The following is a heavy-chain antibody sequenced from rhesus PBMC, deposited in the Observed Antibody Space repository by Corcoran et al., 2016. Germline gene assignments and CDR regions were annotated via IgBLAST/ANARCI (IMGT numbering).Heavy chain of an antibody. CDR3: GGGSWNGVLDS. CDR2: IYGSSGST. Sequence: QVQLQESGPGVVKPSETLSLTCAVSGGSISGGYDWSWIRPPPGKGLELIAYIYGSSGSTNYNPSLKNRVTISKDASKNEFSLKLSSVTTADTGGYYCGGGSWNGVLDSWGQGVVVTVSS. J-gene: IGHJ6*01. D-gene: IGHD6-25*01. CDR1: GGSISGGYD. V-gene: IGHV4-76*01.